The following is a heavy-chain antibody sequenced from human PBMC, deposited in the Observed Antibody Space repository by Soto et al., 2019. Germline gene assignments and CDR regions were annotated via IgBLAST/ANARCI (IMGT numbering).Heavy chain of an antibody. J-gene: IGHJ4*02. CDR2: IYSGGGT. Sequence: EVRLVQSGGGLVQPGGSLRLSCAASLFIVSDNYMSWVRQAPGKGLEWVSLIYSGGGTDYAESVKGRFTISRDNSTNTLYLQMNSLKAEDTGIYYCATPMTTAPYWGQGTVVTVSS. V-gene: IGHV3-66*01. CDR1: LFIVSDNY. CDR3: ATPMTTAPY. D-gene: IGHD4-17*01.